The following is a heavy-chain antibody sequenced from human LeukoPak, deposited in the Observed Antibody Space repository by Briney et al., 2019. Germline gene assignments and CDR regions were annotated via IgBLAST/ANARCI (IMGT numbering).Heavy chain of an antibody. CDR2: IYTSGST. CDR1: GGSISSCY. Sequence: SETLSLTCTVSGGSISSCYWSWIRQPAGKGLEWIGRIYTSGSTNYNPSLKSRVTISVDKSKNQFSLKLSSVTAADTAVYYCARGLSIAAAGVFDYWGQGTLVTVSS. J-gene: IGHJ4*02. D-gene: IGHD6-13*01. V-gene: IGHV4-4*07. CDR3: ARGLSIAAAGVFDY.